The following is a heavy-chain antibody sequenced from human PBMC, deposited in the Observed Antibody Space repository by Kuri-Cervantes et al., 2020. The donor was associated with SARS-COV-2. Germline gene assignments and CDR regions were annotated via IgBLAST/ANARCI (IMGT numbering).Heavy chain of an antibody. CDR1: GGSISSSSYY. Sequence: SCTVSGGSISSSSYYWGWIRQPPGKGLEWIGYIYYSGSTYYNPSLKSRITISVDTSKNQFSLKLSSVTAADTAVYYCASCPGGLPYYYYGMDVWGQGTTVTVSS. D-gene: IGHD5-18*01. V-gene: IGHV4-30-4*01. J-gene: IGHJ6*02. CDR3: ASCPGGLPYYYYGMDV. CDR2: IYYSGST.